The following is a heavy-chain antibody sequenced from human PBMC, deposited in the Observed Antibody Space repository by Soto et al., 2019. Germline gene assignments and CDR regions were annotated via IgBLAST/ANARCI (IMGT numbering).Heavy chain of an antibody. CDR1: YGSIISGGYY. CDR3: AIGDFMWEPQRTRYFDY. Sequence: PSQTLSHTCSVSYGSIISGGYYRSCKQKHPGKGLEWIGYIYYSGSTYYNPSLKSRVTISVDTSKNQFPLKLSSVTAADTAVYYCAIGDFMWEPQRTRYFDYWGQGTLVTVSS. J-gene: IGHJ4*02. D-gene: IGHD1-26*01. CDR2: IYYSGST. V-gene: IGHV4-31*03.